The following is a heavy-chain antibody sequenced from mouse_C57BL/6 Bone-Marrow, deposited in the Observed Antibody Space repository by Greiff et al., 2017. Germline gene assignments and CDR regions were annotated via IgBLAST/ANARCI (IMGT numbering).Heavy chain of an antibody. D-gene: IGHD1-1*01. CDR3: ARGDYYGSSYWYFDV. CDR1: GFTFSDYY. V-gene: IGHV5-16*01. J-gene: IGHJ1*03. CDR2: INYDGSST. Sequence: EVNLVESEGGLVQPGSSMKLSCTASGFTFSDYYMAWVRQVPEKGLEWVANINYDGSSTYYLDSLKSRFIISRDNAKNILYLQMSSLKSEDTATYYCARGDYYGSSYWYFDVWGTGTTVTVSS.